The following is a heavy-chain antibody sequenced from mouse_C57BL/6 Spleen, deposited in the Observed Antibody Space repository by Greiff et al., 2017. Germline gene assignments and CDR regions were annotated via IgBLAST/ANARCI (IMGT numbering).Heavy chain of an antibody. CDR3: ARGNYGDAMDY. Sequence: EVKLQASGPELVTPGASVKISCPASGYSFPDYNMNWVKQSNGTSLAWIGVLNPNYGTTSYNQQFKGKATLTVDQSSSTAYMQLNSLTSEDSAVYYCARGNYGDAMDYWGQGTSVTVSS. D-gene: IGHD2-1*01. CDR2: LNPNYGTT. CDR1: GYSFPDYN. V-gene: IGHV1-39*01. J-gene: IGHJ4*01.